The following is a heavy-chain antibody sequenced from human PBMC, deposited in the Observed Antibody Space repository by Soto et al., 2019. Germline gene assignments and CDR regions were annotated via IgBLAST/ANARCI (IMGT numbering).Heavy chain of an antibody. CDR3: ARHSYYSSPLRFDP. CDR1: GGSVDSGGYY. J-gene: IGHJ5*02. CDR2: IYYSGST. V-gene: IGHV4-61*08. Sequence: SETLSLTCTVSGGSVDSGGYYWHWIRQHPGKGPEWIGYIYYSGSTHYNPSLKGRLTISVDMSKNQFSLRLSSVTAAETAVYYCARHSYYSSPLRFDPWGQGTLVTVSS. D-gene: IGHD4-4*01.